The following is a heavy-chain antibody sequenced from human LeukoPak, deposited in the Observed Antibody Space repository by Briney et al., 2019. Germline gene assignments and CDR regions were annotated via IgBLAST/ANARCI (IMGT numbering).Heavy chain of an antibody. J-gene: IGHJ4*02. CDR1: GYTFTSYG. CDR3: ARTGIDDFWSGYYDY. V-gene: IGHV1-2*02. Sequence: GASVKVSCKASGYTFTSYGISWVRQAPGQGLEWMGWINPNSGGTNYAQKFQGRVTMTRDTSISTAYMELSRLRSDDTAVYYCARTGIDDFWSGYYDYWGQGTLVAVSS. CDR2: INPNSGGT. D-gene: IGHD3-3*01.